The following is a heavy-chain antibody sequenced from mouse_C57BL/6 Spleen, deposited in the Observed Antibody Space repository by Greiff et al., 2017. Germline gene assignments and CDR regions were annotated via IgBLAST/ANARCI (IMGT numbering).Heavy chain of an antibody. J-gene: IGHJ4*01. Sequence: QVQLQQPGAELVKPGASVKLSCKASGYTFTSYWMQWVKQRPGQGLEWIGEIDPSDSYTNYNQKFKGKATLTVDTSSSTAYMQLSSLTSEDSAVYYCARRYYSNYYAMDYWGQGPSVTVAS. CDR1: GYTFTSYW. V-gene: IGHV1-50*01. D-gene: IGHD1-1*01. CDR3: ARRYYSNYYAMDY. CDR2: IDPSDSYT.